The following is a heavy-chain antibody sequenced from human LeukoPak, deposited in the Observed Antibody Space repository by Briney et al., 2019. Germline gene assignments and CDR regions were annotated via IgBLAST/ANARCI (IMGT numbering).Heavy chain of an antibody. Sequence: PGGSLRLSCAASGFTFSSSWMSWVPQAPGKGLEWVANINQDGTEKYYVDSVKGRFTISRDNAKNSLYLQMNSLRAEDTAVYYCARGGKDKYCSSMTCPFFDYWGQGTLVTVSS. CDR3: ARGGKDKYCSSMTCPFFDY. V-gene: IGHV3-7*01. CDR2: INQDGTEK. CDR1: GFTFSSSW. J-gene: IGHJ4*02. D-gene: IGHD2-2*01.